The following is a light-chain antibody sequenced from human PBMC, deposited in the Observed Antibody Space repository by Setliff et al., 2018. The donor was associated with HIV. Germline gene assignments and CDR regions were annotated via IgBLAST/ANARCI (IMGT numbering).Light chain of an antibody. V-gene: IGLV2-14*01. CDR3: LSYTGSSTGYV. CDR1: PSDVGGFTL. Sequence: QSVLSQPASVSGSPGQSITISCTGTPSDVGGFTLVSWYQKYPDRVPKLIIYDVSKRPSRVSDRFSGSKSANTASLTISGLQAEDEADYYCLSYTGSSTGYVFGTGTKVTVL. CDR2: DVS. J-gene: IGLJ1*01.